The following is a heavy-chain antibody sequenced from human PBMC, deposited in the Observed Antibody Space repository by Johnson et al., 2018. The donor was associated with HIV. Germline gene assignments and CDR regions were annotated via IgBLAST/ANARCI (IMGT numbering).Heavy chain of an antibody. CDR1: GFTFSDYYMSW. D-gene: IGHD6-13*01. Sequence: VQLVESGGGLVKPGGSLRLSCAASGFTFSDYYMSWMNWVSQAPGKGLEWVGRIKSKTDGGTTDYAAPVQGRFTISRDDSKNTLYLQMNSLRAEDTALYYCASGVYSSSWSWDVAFDIWGQGTMVTVSS. J-gene: IGHJ3*02. CDR3: ASGVYSSSWSWDVAFDI. V-gene: IGHV3-15*05. CDR2: IKSKTDGGTT.